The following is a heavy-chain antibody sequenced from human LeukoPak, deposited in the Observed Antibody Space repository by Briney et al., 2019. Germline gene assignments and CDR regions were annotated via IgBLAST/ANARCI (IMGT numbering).Heavy chain of an antibody. CDR2: IIPIFGIA. CDR3: ARGYDYGGNSPFDP. CDR1: GGTFISYA. Sequence: SVKVSCKASGGTFISYAISWVRQAPGQGLEWMGSIIPIFGIANYAQKFQGRVTITADKSTSTAYMELSSLRSEDTAVYYCARGYDYGGNSPFDPWGQGTLVTVSS. V-gene: IGHV1-69*04. D-gene: IGHD4-23*01. J-gene: IGHJ5*02.